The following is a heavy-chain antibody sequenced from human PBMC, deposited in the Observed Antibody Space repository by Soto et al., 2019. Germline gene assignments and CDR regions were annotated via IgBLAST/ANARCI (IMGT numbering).Heavy chain of an antibody. CDR2: ISYDGSNK. Sequence: QVQLVESGGGVVQPGRSLRLSCAASGFTFSSYGMHWVRQAPGKGLEWVAVISYDGSNKYYADYVKGRFTISRDNSKNTLYLQMNSLSAEDTAVYYCAKGGERRGMAYYFHYWGQGTLVTVSS. J-gene: IGHJ4*02. CDR3: AKGGERRGMAYYFHY. D-gene: IGHD1-1*01. CDR1: GFTFSSYG. V-gene: IGHV3-30*18.